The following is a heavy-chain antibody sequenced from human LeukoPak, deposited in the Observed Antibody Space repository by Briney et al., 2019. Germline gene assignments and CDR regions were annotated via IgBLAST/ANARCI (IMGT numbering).Heavy chain of an antibody. CDR2: ISWNSGSI. Sequence: GGSLRLSCAASGFTFDDYAMHWVRQAPGKGLEWVSGISWNSGSIGYADSVKGRFTISGDNAKNSLYLQMNSLRAEDMAFYYCAKACGSSGYYYWYFDLWGRGTLVTVSS. CDR1: GFTFDDYA. CDR3: AKACGSSGYYYWYFDL. D-gene: IGHD3-22*01. V-gene: IGHV3-9*03. J-gene: IGHJ2*01.